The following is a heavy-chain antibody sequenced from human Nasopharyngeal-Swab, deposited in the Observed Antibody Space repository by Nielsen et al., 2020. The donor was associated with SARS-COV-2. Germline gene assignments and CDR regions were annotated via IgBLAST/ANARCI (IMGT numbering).Heavy chain of an antibody. CDR2: ISSGSSYI. Sequence: GESLKISCAASGFTFNNYNFNWVRQAPGKGLKWVSSISSGSSYIYYADSVKGRFTISRDNAKNSLYLQMNSLRAEDTAVYYCARDGLDYDFWSAYFMDVWGQGTTVTVSS. J-gene: IGHJ6*02. V-gene: IGHV3-21*01. D-gene: IGHD3-3*01. CDR1: GFTFNNYN. CDR3: ARDGLDYDFWSAYFMDV.